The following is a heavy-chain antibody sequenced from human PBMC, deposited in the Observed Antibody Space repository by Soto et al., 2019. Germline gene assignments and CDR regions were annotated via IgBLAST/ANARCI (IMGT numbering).Heavy chain of an antibody. V-gene: IGHV3-74*01. D-gene: IGHD1-1*01. J-gene: IGHJ1*01. CDR1: GFDFSYYW. Sequence: EVQVVESGGGLVQPGGSLRLSCVTSGFDFSYYWIHWIRQAPGKGLVWVSRIDPDGTTTNYADSVKGRFTVSRDNAKDTAYLPMDSLTADDTALYYCTRGLRPSSAGTGAYWGPGTLVTVSP. CDR2: IDPDGTTT. CDR3: TRGLRPSSAGTGAY.